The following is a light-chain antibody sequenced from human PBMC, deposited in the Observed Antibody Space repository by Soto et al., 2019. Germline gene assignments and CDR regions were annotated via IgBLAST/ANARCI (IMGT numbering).Light chain of an antibody. CDR2: GNS. Sequence: QSVLTQPPSVSGAPGQRVTISCTGSSSNIGAGYDVHWYQQLPATAPKLLIYGNSNRPSGVPDRFSGSKSGTSASLAITVLQLEDEDDSYCQSYDSGLFYVVFGGGTKLTVL. CDR1: SSNIGAGYD. V-gene: IGLV1-40*01. J-gene: IGLJ2*01. CDR3: QSYDSGLFYVV.